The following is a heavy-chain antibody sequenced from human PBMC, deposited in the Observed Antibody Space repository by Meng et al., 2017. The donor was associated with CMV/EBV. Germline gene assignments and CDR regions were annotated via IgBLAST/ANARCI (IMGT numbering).Heavy chain of an antibody. Sequence: GGSLRLSCAASGFTFSSYGMHWVRQAPGKGLEGVAVIWYDGSNKYYADSVKGRFTISRDNSKNTLYLQMNSLRAEDTAVYYCAKMLAARPSSYYYYGMDVWGQGTTVTVSS. D-gene: IGHD6-6*01. CDR1: GFTFSSYG. J-gene: IGHJ6*02. CDR3: AKMLAARPSSYYYYGMDV. V-gene: IGHV3-33*06. CDR2: IWYDGSNK.